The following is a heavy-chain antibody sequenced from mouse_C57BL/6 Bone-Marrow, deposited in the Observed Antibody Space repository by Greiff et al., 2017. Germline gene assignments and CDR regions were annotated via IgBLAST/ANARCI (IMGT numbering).Heavy chain of an antibody. CDR3: ARRGPYWYFDV. CDR2: INPNNGGT. V-gene: IGHV1-18*01. J-gene: IGHJ1*03. CDR1: GYTFTDYN. Sequence: VQLKESGPELVKPGASVKIPCKASGYTFTDYNMDWVKQSHGQSLEWIGDINPNNGGTIYNQKFKGKATLTVDKSSSTAYLELRSLTSEDTAVYYCARRGPYWYFDVWGTGTTVTVSS.